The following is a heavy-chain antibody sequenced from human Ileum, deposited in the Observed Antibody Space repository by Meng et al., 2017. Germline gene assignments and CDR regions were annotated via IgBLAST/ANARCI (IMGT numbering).Heavy chain of an antibody. CDR1: GGSFNEYH. Sequence: VLLNRRCAGQFETAERLSLTGVVVGGSFNEYHLSWGRQSPGKGLEWIWQIHQSERTNYKSSLERRVTISLDTSKSQFSLKLTSVTAADTAMYYCVRGPARETHDFDYWGQGALVTVSS. CDR3: VRGPARETHDFDY. CDR2: IHQSERT. J-gene: IGHJ4*02. V-gene: IGHV4-34*01. D-gene: IGHD1-26*01.